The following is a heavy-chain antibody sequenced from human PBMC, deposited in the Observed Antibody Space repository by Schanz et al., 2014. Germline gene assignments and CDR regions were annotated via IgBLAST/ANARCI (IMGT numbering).Heavy chain of an antibody. V-gene: IGHV3-72*01. Sequence: VQLAESGGGVVQPGGSLRLSCAASGFTFSDHYMDWVRQAPGKGLEWVGRITNKPNNYNTEYAASVKGRFTISRDDSRNSLYLQMSSLRDGDTAVYYCASVIMVAGNHRDGRDVWGQGTTVIVSS. D-gene: IGHD6-19*01. CDR3: ASVIMVAGNHRDGRDV. CDR1: GFTFSDHY. J-gene: IGHJ6*02. CDR2: ITNKPNNYNT.